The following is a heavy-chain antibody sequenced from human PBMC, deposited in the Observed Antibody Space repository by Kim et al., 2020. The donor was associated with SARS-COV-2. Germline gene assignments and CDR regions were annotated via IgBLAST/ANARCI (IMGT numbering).Heavy chain of an antibody. Sequence: SETLSLTCTVSGCSISSGGYYWSWIRQHPGKGLEWIGYIYYSGSTYYNPSLKSWVTISVDTSKNQFSLKLSSVTAAYTAVYYCARRRFSPSYYYYYGMDVCGQGTTVSVSS. CDR1: GCSISSGGYY. CDR3: ARRRFSPSYYYYYGMDV. V-gene: IGHV4-31*03. D-gene: IGHD3-10*01. J-gene: IGHJ6*02. CDR2: IYYSGST.